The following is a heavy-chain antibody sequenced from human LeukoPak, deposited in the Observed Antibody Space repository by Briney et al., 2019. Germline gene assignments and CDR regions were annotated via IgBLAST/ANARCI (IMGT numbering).Heavy chain of an antibody. CDR2: IYYSGST. J-gene: IGHJ6*02. CDR3: ARYCSSTSCYYYGMDV. D-gene: IGHD2-2*01. CDR1: GGSVSSNRYY. Sequence: PSETLSLTCTVSGGSVSSNRYYWGWIRQPPGKGLEWIGSIYYSGSTYYNPSLKSRVTISVDTSKNQFSLKLSSVTAADTAVYFCARYCSSTSCYYYGMDVWGQGTTVTVSS. V-gene: IGHV4-39*07.